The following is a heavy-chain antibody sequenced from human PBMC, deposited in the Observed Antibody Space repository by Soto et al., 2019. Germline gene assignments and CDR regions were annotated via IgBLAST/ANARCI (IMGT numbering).Heavy chain of an antibody. CDR2: VDDAGSYT. J-gene: IGHJ4*02. CDR1: GFTFSGFA. Sequence: EVQLLESGGGLVQPGGSLRLSCAASGFTFSGFAMNWVRQPPGKGLEWVSSVDDAGSYTFYAASVKGRFTISSDNSKNMVYLELNSLRAEDTAVYYCAKRSGGFSEFDYWGQGTLVIVSS. CDR3: AKRSGGFSEFDY. V-gene: IGHV3-23*01. D-gene: IGHD5-12*01.